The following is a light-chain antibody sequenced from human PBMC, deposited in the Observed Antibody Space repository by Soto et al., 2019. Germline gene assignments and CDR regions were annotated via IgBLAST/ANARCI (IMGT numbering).Light chain of an antibody. CDR2: STN. Sequence: QTVVTQEPSFSVSPGGTVTLTCGLSSGSVSTSYYPSWYQQTPGQAPRTLIYSTNTRSSGVPDRFSGSILGNKAALTITGAQADEDSDYYCVLYMGSGFWVFGGGTKVTVL. CDR3: VLYMGSGFWV. V-gene: IGLV8-61*01. J-gene: IGLJ3*02. CDR1: SGSVSTSYY.